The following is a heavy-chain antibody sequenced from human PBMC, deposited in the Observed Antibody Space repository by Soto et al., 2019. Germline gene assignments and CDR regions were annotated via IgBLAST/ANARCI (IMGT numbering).Heavy chain of an antibody. D-gene: IGHD3-22*01. CDR3: ARDRVESGYPEYFQH. CDR2: IYSGGST. J-gene: IGHJ1*01. Sequence: EVQLVESGGGLIQPGGSLRLSGAASGFTVSSNYMSWVRQAPGKGLEWVSVIYSGGSTYYADSLKGRFTISRDNSKNTLYLQMNSLRAEDTAVYYCARDRVESGYPEYFQHWGQGTLVTVSS. V-gene: IGHV3-53*01. CDR1: GFTVSSNY.